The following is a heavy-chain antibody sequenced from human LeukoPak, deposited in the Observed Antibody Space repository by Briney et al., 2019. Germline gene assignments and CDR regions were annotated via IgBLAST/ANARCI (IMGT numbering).Heavy chain of an antibody. CDR2: IYYSGST. V-gene: IGHV4-39*07. CDR1: GGSISSSSYY. CDR3: ARGRSSWYYYYYYMDV. D-gene: IGHD6-13*01. J-gene: IGHJ6*03. Sequence: SETLSLTCTVSGGSISSSSYYWGWIRQPPGKGLEWIGSIYYSGSTYYNPSLKSRVTISVDTSKNQFSLKLSSVTAADTAVYYCARGRSSWYYYYYYMDVWGKGTTVTISS.